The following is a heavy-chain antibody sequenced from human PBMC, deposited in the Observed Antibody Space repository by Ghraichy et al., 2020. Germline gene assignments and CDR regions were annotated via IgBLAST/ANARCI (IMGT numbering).Heavy chain of an antibody. CDR2: INWNGGST. Sequence: GESLNISCAASGFTFDDYGMSWVRQTPGKGLEWVSGINWNGGSTGYADSVKGRFTISRDNAKNSLYLQMNSLRAEDTALYYCAREPYSSGWYGGNWFDPWGQGTLVTVSS. V-gene: IGHV3-20*04. CDR3: AREPYSSGWYGGNWFDP. CDR1: GFTFDDYG. J-gene: IGHJ5*02. D-gene: IGHD6-19*01.